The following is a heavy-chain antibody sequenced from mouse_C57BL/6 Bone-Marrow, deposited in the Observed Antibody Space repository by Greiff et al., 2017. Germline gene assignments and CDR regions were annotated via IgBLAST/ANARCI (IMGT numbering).Heavy chain of an antibody. V-gene: IGHV14-3*01. Sequence: VQLKESVAELVRPGASVKLSCTASGFNIKNTYMHWVKQRPEQGLEWIGRIDPANGNTKYAPKFQGKATIPADTSSNTAYLQLSSLTSEDTAIYYCASRWLLLYYFDYWGQGTTLTVSS. CDR3: ASRWLLLYYFDY. D-gene: IGHD2-3*01. CDR1: GFNIKNTY. CDR2: IDPANGNT. J-gene: IGHJ2*01.